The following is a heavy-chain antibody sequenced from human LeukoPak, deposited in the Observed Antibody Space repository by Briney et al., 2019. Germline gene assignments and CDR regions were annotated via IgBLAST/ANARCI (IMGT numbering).Heavy chain of an antibody. CDR3: TTSLRGYDFLFDY. Sequence: GGSLRLSCAASGFTLSNAWMSWVRQAPGKGLERVGRIKSKTDGGTTDYAAPVKDRFTFSRDDSKNTLYLQMNNLQTEDTAVYYCTTSLRGYDFLFDYWGQGTLVTVSS. CDR2: IKSKTDGGTT. D-gene: IGHD5-12*01. J-gene: IGHJ4*02. V-gene: IGHV3-15*01. CDR1: GFTLSNAW.